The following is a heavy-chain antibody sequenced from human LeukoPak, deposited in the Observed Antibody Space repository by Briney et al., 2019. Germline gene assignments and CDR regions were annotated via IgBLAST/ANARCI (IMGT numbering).Heavy chain of an antibody. CDR2: IYSGGST. Sequence: GGSLRLSCAASGFTVSCNYMSWVRQAPGKGLEWVSVIYSGGSTYYADSVKGRFTISRDNSKNTLYLQMNSLRAEDTAVYYCARENPPGIAAAGTLDYWGQGTLVTVSS. CDR1: GFTVSCNY. V-gene: IGHV3-66*01. CDR3: ARENPPGIAAAGTLDY. J-gene: IGHJ4*02. D-gene: IGHD6-13*01.